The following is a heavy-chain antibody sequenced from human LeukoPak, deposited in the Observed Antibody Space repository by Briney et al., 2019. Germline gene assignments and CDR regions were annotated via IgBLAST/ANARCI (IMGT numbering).Heavy chain of an antibody. CDR1: GFTFGTHS. CDR2: LSVSGSTI. J-gene: IGHJ4*02. Sequence: TGGSLRLSCAASGFTFGTHSMNWVRHAPGKGLEWVSYLSVSGSTIYYTDSVKGRFTSSRDNAKNSLYLQMNSLRDEDTAVYYCASRDYWGQGTLVTVSS. CDR3: ASRDY. V-gene: IGHV3-48*02.